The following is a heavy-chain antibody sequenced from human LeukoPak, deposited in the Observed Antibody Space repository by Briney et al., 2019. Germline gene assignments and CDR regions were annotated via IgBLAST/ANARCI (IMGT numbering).Heavy chain of an antibody. V-gene: IGHV4-59*01. Sequence: SETLSLTCTVSGGSISSYYWSWIRQPPGKGLELIGYIYDSGSTNYNPSLKSRVTISVDTPKNQFSLKLISVPAAHTPVYSCPRHGVGYSYDYWGQGTRVTVSS. CDR2: IYDSGST. CDR1: GGSISSYY. D-gene: IGHD5-18*01. CDR3: PRHGVGYSYDY. J-gene: IGHJ4*02.